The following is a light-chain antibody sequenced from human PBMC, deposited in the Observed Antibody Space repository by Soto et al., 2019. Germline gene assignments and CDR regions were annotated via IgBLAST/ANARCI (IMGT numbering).Light chain of an antibody. Sequence: DIQMTQSPSTLSASVGDRVTITCRASQSISSWLAWYQQKPGKAPKLLIYKASSLESGVPSRLSGSGSGTEFTLTISSLQPDDFATYYCQHGWTFGQGTKVDIX. CDR2: KAS. CDR3: QHGWT. J-gene: IGKJ1*01. CDR1: QSISSW. V-gene: IGKV1-5*03.